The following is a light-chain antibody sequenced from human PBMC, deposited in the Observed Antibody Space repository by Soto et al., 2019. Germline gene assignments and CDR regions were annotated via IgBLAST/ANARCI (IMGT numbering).Light chain of an antibody. CDR3: QQYNNWPPRT. CDR1: QSISNS. Sequence: EIVMTQSPASLSVSPGETATLSCRASQSISNSLAWYQQKPGQAPSLLIYGASTRATGIPARFSGSGSGAEFTLTISSLQSEDSALYYCQQYNNWPPRTFGQGTKLEIK. V-gene: IGKV3-15*01. CDR2: GAS. J-gene: IGKJ2*01.